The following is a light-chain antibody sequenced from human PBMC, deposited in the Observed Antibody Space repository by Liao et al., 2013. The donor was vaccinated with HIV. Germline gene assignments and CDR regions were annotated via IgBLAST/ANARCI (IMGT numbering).Light chain of an antibody. V-gene: IGLV3-1*01. CDR3: QVWASTSWV. CDR2: KDD. Sequence: SYELSQPPSVSVSPGQTASITCSGDKLGDTYTSWYQQKPGQSPVLVIYKDDKRPSGIPERFSGSNSGNTATLTISGTQAMDEAHYYCQVWASTSWVFGGGTNLAVL. J-gene: IGLJ3*02. CDR1: KLGDTY.